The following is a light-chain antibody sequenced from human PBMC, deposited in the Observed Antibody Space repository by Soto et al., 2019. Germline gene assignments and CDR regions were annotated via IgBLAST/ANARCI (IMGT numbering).Light chain of an antibody. CDR1: QSVYKNF. CDR3: QQYVSTPPT. J-gene: IGKJ4*01. CDR2: GAS. Sequence: EIVLTQSPGTLSLSPGERATLSCRASQSVYKNFLAWYQQKPGQAPRLLINGASNRATGIPDRFSGSGSGTTFSPTIDSLEPEDFAVYFCQQYVSTPPTSGGGTKVAI. V-gene: IGKV3-20*01.